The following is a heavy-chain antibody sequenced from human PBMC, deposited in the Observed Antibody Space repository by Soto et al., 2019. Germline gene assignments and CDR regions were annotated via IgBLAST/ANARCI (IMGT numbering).Heavy chain of an antibody. D-gene: IGHD6-6*01. CDR3: ASGGSSLNFDS. J-gene: IGHJ4*02. V-gene: IGHV3-23*01. CDR1: RFSVRISA. CDR2: ISGSGVNT. Sequence: GSLRLSCAASRFSVRISAMSWFLQAPGKGPEWVSSISGSGVNTFYADSVKGRFTISRDNAKNTLYLQMNSLRAEDTAVYYCASGGSSLNFDSWGQGTLVTVSS.